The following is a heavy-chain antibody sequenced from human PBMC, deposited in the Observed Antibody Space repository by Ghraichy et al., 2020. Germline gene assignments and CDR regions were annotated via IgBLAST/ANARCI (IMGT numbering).Heavy chain of an antibody. CDR2: SSFNNNVI. D-gene: IGHD1-26*01. V-gene: IGHV3-48*01. CDR1: GFTFSSYS. Sequence: GGSLRLSCAASGFTFSSYSMNWVRQAPGKGLEWIAYSSFNNNVIYYADSVKGRFTISRDNSKNSLYLQMDSLRGEDTGVYYCARDTVGARPRDAFDIWGHGTLVTVSS. CDR3: ARDTVGARPRDAFDI. J-gene: IGHJ3*02.